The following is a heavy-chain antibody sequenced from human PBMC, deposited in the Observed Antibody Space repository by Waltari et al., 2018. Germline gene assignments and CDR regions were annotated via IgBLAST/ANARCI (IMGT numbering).Heavy chain of an antibody. V-gene: IGHV4-34*01. CDR1: GGSLSGYY. D-gene: IGHD6-13*01. CDR3: ARDDPIATADDAFDI. J-gene: IGHJ3*02. CDR2: INHSGST. Sequence: QVQLQQWGAGLLKPSETLSLTCAVYGGSLSGYYWSWIRQPPGKGLEWIGEINHSGSTNYNPSLKSRVTISVDTSKNQFSLRLSSVTAADTAVYYCARDDPIATADDAFDIWGQGTMVTVSS.